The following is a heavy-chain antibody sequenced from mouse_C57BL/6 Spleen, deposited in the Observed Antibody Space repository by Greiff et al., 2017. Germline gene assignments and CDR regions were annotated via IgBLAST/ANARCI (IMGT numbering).Heavy chain of an antibody. CDR1: GYSFTGYY. CDR2: INPSTGGT. J-gene: IGHJ2*01. CDR3: ARREDYQYYFDY. D-gene: IGHD2-4*01. V-gene: IGHV1-42*01. Sequence: VQLQQSGPELVKPGASVKISCKASGYSFTGYYMNWVKQSPEKSLEWIGEINPSTGGTTYNQKFKAKATLTVDKSSSTASMQLKSLTSEDSAVYYCARREDYQYYFDYWGQGTTLTVSS.